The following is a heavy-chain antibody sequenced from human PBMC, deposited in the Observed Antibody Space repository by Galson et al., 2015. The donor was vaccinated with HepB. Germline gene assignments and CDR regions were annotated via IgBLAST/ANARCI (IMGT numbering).Heavy chain of an antibody. D-gene: IGHD6-13*01. V-gene: IGHV1-18*01. Sequence: SVKVSCKASGYSFTDFGITWVRQAPGLGLEWMGWISGSNGNTNYAQKLQGRVTLTTDTSTSTAYMDLRNLRSDDTAVYYCVRDVAAGLPPKIDYWGRGTLVTVSS. CDR2: ISGSNGNT. CDR3: VRDVAAGLPPKIDY. J-gene: IGHJ2*01. CDR1: GYSFTDFG.